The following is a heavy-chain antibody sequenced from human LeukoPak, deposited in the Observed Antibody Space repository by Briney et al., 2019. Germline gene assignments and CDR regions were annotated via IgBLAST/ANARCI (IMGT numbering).Heavy chain of an antibody. J-gene: IGHJ6*02. CDR2: YDGSNK. D-gene: IGHD3-10*01. CDR3: AKDPEGFGELSQYGMDV. V-gene: IGHV3-30*18. Sequence: YDGSNKYYADSVMGRFTISRDNSENTLYLQMNSLRAEDTAVYFCAKDPEGFGELSQYGMDVWGQGTAVTVSS.